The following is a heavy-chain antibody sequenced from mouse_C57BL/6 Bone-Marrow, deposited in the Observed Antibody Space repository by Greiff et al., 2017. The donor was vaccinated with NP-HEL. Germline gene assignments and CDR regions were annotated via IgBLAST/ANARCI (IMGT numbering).Heavy chain of an antibody. J-gene: IGHJ2*01. D-gene: IGHD1-1*01. CDR3: ARSVITTVVDY. Sequence: EVQVEESGPVLVKPGASVKMSCKASGYTFTDYYMNWVKQSHGKSLEWIGVINPYNGGTSYNQKFKGKATLTVDKSSSTAYMELNSLTSEDSAVYYCARSVITTVVDYWGQGTTLTVSS. CDR2: INPYNGGT. CDR1: GYTFTDYY. V-gene: IGHV1-19*01.